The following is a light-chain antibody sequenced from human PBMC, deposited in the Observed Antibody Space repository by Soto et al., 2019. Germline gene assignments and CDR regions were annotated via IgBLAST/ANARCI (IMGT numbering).Light chain of an antibody. CDR2: DAS. V-gene: IGKV1-5*01. J-gene: IGKJ2*03. CDR3: QQYKSYYS. CDR1: QSISTW. Sequence: DIQMTPSPSTLSASVGDRVTITCRARQSISTWLAWYQQKPGKAPKLLIYDASSLESGVPSRFSGSGSGTEFTLTISSLQSDDFATYFCQQYKSYYSFGQGTKLEIK.